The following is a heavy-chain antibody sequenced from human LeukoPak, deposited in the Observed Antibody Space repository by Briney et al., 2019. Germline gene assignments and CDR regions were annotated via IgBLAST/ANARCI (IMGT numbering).Heavy chain of an antibody. V-gene: IGHV4-39*07. J-gene: IGHJ4*02. CDR1: GGSISSSSHY. CDR3: ARGVGDGYGY. CDR2: IYHSGST. D-gene: IGHD5-24*01. Sequence: SETLSLTCTVSGGSISSSSHYWGWIRQPPGKGLEWIRSIYHSGSTYYNPSLKSRVTISVDTSKNQFSLKLSSVTAADTAVYYCARGVGDGYGYWGQGTLVTVSS.